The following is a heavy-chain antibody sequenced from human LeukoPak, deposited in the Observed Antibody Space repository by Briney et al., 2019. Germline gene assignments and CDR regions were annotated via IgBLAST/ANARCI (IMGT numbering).Heavy chain of an antibody. CDR2: INHSGST. CDR1: GGSFSGYY. D-gene: IGHD2-2*01. J-gene: IGHJ5*02. CDR3: ARGQDIVVVPANSNWFDP. Sequence: SETLSLTCAVYGGSFSGYYWSWIRQPPGKGLEWIGEINHSGSTNYNPSPKSRVTISVDTSKNQFSLKLSSVTAADTAVYYCARGQDIVVVPANSNWFDPWGQGTLVTVSS. V-gene: IGHV4-34*01.